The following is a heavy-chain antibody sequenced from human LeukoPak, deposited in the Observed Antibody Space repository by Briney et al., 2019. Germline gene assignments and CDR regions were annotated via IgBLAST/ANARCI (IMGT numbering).Heavy chain of an antibody. CDR3: AKVKFVGWNDGWLTDY. CDR2: ISGSGGST. J-gene: IGHJ4*02. CDR1: GFTFSSYS. D-gene: IGHD1-1*01. V-gene: IGHV3-23*01. Sequence: QSGGSLRLSCAASGFTFSSYSMTWVRQAPGKGLEWVSAISGSGGSTYYADSVKGRFTISRDNSKNTLYLQMNSLRAEDTAVYYCAKVKFVGWNDGWLTDYWGQGTLVTVSS.